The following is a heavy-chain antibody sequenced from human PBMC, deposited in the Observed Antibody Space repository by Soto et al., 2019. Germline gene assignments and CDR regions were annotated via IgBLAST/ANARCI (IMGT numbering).Heavy chain of an antibody. V-gene: IGHV3-30*04. D-gene: IGHD3-10*01. J-gene: IGHJ4*02. Sequence: GGPIRQACPTTSSTIGRYAINWVRQAPGKGLEWVAVISRDGSNKYYVDSVKGRFTISRDNSKNTLYLQMNSLRDEDTAVYYCARSRNSAVADSFDFWGQGT. CDR1: SSTIGRYA. CDR3: ARSRNSAVADSFDF. CDR2: ISRDGSNK.